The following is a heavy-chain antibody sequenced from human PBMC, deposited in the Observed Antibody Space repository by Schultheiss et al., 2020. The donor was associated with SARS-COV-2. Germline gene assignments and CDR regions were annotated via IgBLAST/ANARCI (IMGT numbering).Heavy chain of an antibody. V-gene: IGHV3-74*03. CDR3: AKDLALVPAGYYYGMDV. Sequence: GGSLRLSCAASGFTFQNYYMYWVRQAPGLGLVWVARITTDGSSTAYADSVKGRFTISRDNSKNTLYLQMNSLRAEDTAVYYCAKDLALVPAGYYYGMDVWGQGTTVTVSS. J-gene: IGHJ6*02. CDR1: GFTFQNYY. CDR2: ITTDGSST. D-gene: IGHD2-2*01.